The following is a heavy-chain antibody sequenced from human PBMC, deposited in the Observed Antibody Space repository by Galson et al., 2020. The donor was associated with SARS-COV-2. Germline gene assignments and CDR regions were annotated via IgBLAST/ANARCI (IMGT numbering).Heavy chain of an antibody. CDR3: ARHWVAVAGREHLDY. CDR2: IYYSGSD. J-gene: IGHJ4*01. D-gene: IGHD6-19*01. Sequence: ASETLSLTCSVSGASLNSGRSYWSWIRQRPGRGLEWIGYIYYSGSDYYQPSLRSRVSISVDTSRNQVSLNVNSVTAADTAVYYCARHWVAVAGREHLDYWGHGILVTVSS. CDR1: GASLNSGRSY. V-gene: IGHV4-31*03.